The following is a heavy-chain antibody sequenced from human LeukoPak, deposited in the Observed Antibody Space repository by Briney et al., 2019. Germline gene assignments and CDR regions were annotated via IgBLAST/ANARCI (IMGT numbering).Heavy chain of an antibody. CDR2: ISYDGSNK. CDR1: GFTFSSYA. V-gene: IGHV3-30-3*01. Sequence: PGRSLRLSCAASGFTFSSYAMHWVRQAPGKGLEWVAVISYDGSNKYYADSVKGRFTISRDNSKNTLYLQMNSLRAEDTAVYYCAKDLSVISGDWFDPWGQGTLVTVSS. CDR3: AKDLSVISGDWFDP. D-gene: IGHD3-10*01. J-gene: IGHJ5*02.